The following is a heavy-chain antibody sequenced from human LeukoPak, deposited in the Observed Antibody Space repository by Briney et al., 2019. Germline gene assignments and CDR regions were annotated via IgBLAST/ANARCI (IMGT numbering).Heavy chain of an antibody. Sequence: SETLSLTCTVSGGSISSSSYYWGWIRQPPGKGLEWIGSIYYSGSTYYNPSLRSRVTISVDTSKNQFSLKLSSVTAADTAVYYCARVLVRWVNYYFDYWGQGTLVTVSS. V-gene: IGHV4-39*07. CDR1: GGSISSSSYY. J-gene: IGHJ4*02. D-gene: IGHD4-23*01. CDR2: IYYSGST. CDR3: ARVLVRWVNYYFDY.